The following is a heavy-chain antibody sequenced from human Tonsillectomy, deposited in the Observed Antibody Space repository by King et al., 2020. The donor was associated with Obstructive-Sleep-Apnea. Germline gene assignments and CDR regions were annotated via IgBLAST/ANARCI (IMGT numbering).Heavy chain of an antibody. J-gene: IGHJ6*02. D-gene: IGHD2-2*01. CDR2: IYYSGST. CDR3: VAMENYYYYGVDV. V-gene: IGHV4-59*08. CDR1: GGSISTYY. Sequence: VQLQESGPGLVKPSETLSLTCTVSGGSISTYYWSWIRQPPGKGLEWIGYIYYSGSTNYNPSLKSRVTISVDTSRNQFSLKLSSVTAADTAVYYCVAMENYYYYGVDVWGQGTTVTVSS.